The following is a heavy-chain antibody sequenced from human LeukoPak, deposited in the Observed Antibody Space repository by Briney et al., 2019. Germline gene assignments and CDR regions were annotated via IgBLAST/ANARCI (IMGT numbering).Heavy chain of an antibody. CDR1: GFTFSSYS. CDR3: ARDSHLYDYVWGSYDAFDI. CDR2: ISSSSGYI. V-gene: IGHV3-21*01. J-gene: IGHJ3*02. Sequence: GGSLRLSCAASGFTFSSYSMNWVRQAPGKGLEWVSSISSSSGYIYYADSVKGRFTISRDNAKNSLYLQMNSLRAEDTAVYYCARDSHLYDYVWGSYDAFDIWGQGTMVTVSS. D-gene: IGHD3-16*01.